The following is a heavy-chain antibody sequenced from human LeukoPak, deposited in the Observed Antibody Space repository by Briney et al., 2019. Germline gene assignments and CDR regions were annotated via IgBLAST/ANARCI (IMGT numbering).Heavy chain of an antibody. Sequence: GGSLRLSCAASGFTFSSYAMSWVRQAPGKGLEWVSAISGSGGSTYYADSGKGRFTISRDNSKNTLYLQMNSLRAEDTAVYYCAKAYYGSGSYARGLFDYWGQGTLVTVSS. D-gene: IGHD3-10*01. CDR2: ISGSGGST. J-gene: IGHJ4*02. CDR1: GFTFSSYA. V-gene: IGHV3-23*01. CDR3: AKAYYGSGSYARGLFDY.